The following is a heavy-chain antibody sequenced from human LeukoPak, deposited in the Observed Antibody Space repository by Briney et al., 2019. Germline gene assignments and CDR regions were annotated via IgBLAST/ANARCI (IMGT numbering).Heavy chain of an antibody. D-gene: IGHD3-22*01. CDR2: IRSKANSYAT. CDR3: TRLSSYYDSSGYYSY. J-gene: IGHJ4*02. Sequence: GSLRLSCAASGFTFSGSDMHWVRQASGKGLEWVGRIRSKANSYATAYAASVKGRLTISRDDSKNTAYLQMNSLKTEDTAVYFCTRLSSYYDSSGYYSYWGQGTLVTVSS. CDR1: GFTFSGSD. V-gene: IGHV3-73*01.